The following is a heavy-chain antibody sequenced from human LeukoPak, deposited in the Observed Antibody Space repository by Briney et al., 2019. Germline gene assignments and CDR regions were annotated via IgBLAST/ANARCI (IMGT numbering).Heavy chain of an antibody. CDR2: IRSKAYGGTT. CDR1: GFTFGDYA. Sequence: GRSLRLSCTASGFTFGDYAMSWFRQAPGKGLEWVGFIRSKAYGGTTEYAASVKGRFTISRDDSKSIAYLQMNSLKTEGTAVYYCTRDRGLLWFGESFDYWGQGTLVTVSS. V-gene: IGHV3-49*03. CDR3: TRDRGLLWFGESFDY. D-gene: IGHD3-10*01. J-gene: IGHJ4*02.